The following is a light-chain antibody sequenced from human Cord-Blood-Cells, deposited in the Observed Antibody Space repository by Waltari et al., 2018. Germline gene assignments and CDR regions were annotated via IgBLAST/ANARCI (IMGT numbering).Light chain of an antibody. J-gene: IGLJ3*02. CDR3: SSYTSSSTNWV. Sequence: QSALTQPASVSGSPGQSITISCTGTSSDVGGYNYVSLYQQHPGKAPKLMIYDVSKRPSGVSNRFSGSKSGNTASLTISGLQAEDEADYYCSSYTSSSTNWVFGGGTKLTVL. CDR1: SSDVGGYNY. CDR2: DVS. V-gene: IGLV2-14*01.